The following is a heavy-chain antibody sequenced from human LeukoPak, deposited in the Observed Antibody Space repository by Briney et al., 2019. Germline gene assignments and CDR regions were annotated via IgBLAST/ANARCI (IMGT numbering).Heavy chain of an antibody. CDR1: GFTFSSFF. Sequence: PAGGSLRLSCAASGFTFSSFFMNWVRQAPGKGLEWVSYISTSTTTMYYADSVKGRFTISGDNAKNSLYLQMNSLRAEDTAVYYCARAGSHRNSGYDYWGQGILVTVSS. V-gene: IGHV3-48*04. CDR3: ARAGSHRNSGYDY. J-gene: IGHJ4*02. CDR2: ISTSTTTM. D-gene: IGHD5-12*01.